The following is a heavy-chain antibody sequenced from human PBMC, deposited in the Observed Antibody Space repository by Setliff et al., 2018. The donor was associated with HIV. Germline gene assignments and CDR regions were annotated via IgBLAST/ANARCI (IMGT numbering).Heavy chain of an antibody. D-gene: IGHD2-21*02. J-gene: IGHJ5*02. Sequence: ASVKVSCKASGYTFTSHWMHWVRQAPGQGLEWMGIINPSGGSTSYAQKFQGRVTMTRDTSTSTVYMELSSLRSEDTAVYYCARGHIVVVTARGWFDPWGQGTLVTVSS. V-gene: IGHV1-46*01. CDR3: ARGHIVVVTARGWFDP. CDR2: INPSGGST. CDR1: GYTFTSHW.